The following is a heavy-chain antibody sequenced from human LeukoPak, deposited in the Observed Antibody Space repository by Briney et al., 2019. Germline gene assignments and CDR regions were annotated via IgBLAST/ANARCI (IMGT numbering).Heavy chain of an antibody. CDR2: ISYDGSNK. D-gene: IGHD4-17*01. Sequence: GRSLRLACAASGFTFSSYGMHWVRQAPGKGLEWVAVISYDGSNKYYADSVKGRFTISRDNSKNTLYLQMNSLRAEDTAVYYCAKDLVVTVRYYYYGIDVWGQGTTVTVSS. CDR1: GFTFSSYG. CDR3: AKDLVVTVRYYYYGIDV. J-gene: IGHJ6*02. V-gene: IGHV3-30*18.